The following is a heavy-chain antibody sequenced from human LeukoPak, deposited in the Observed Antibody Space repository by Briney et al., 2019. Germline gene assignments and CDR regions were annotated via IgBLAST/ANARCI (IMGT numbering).Heavy chain of an antibody. CDR1: GFTFSSYE. CDR2: ISSSGSTI. V-gene: IGHV3-48*03. Sequence: PGGSLRLSCAASGFTFSSYEMNWVRQAPGKGLEWVSYISSSGSTIYYADSVKGRFTISRDNAKSSLYLQMNSLRAEDTAVYYCARDWGSSSWYVRLDYWGQGTLVTVSS. CDR3: ARDWGSSSWYVRLDY. D-gene: IGHD6-13*01. J-gene: IGHJ4*02.